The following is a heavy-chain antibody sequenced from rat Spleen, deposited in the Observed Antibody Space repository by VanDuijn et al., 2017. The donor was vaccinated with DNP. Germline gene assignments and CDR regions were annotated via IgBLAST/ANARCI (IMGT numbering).Heavy chain of an antibody. CDR2: ISYSGST. CDR3: ARSWTARYVMDA. V-gene: IGHV3-1*01. Sequence: EVQLQESGPGLVKPSQSLSLTCSVTGYSITSNYWGWIRKFPGNKMEWIGHISYSGSTSYNPSLNSRISITRDTSKNQFFLQLNSVTTEDTATYCCARSWTARYVMDAWGQGASVTVSS. CDR1: GYSITSNY. J-gene: IGHJ4*01.